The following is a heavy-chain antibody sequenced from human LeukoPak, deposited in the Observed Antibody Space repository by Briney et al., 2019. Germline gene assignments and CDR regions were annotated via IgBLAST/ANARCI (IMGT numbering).Heavy chain of an antibody. V-gene: IGHV1-69*05. CDR2: ATPILGTT. Sequence: SVKVSCKASGGAFSSCAISWVRRAPGQGLEWMGGATPILGTTNYAQKFQDRVSITTDESTSTAYMGLRSLRYVDTAVYYCARDDASATMGFDSWGQGTLVTVSS. J-gene: IGHJ4*02. CDR1: GGAFSSCA. D-gene: IGHD1-26*01. CDR3: ARDDASATMGFDS.